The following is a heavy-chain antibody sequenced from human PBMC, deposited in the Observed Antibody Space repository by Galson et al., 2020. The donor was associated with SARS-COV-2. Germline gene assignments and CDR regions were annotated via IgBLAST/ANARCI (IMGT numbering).Heavy chain of an antibody. V-gene: IGHV4-61*02. CDR2: IYTSGNT. Sequence: SETLSLTCTVSGGSISSGNYFWSWIRQPAGKGLEWIGRIYTSGNTNYNPSLKSRVTISVDTSKNQVSLKLSSVTAADTAVYYCARSFLGTSGYFDDQDFDYWGQGALVTVSS. CDR3: ARSFLGTSGYFDDQDFDY. CDR1: GGSISSGNYF. D-gene: IGHD3-22*01. J-gene: IGHJ4*02.